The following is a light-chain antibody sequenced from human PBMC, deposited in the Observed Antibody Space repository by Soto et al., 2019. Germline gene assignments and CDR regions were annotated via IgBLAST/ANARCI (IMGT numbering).Light chain of an antibody. J-gene: IGLJ1*01. CDR3: SSYTSSSTLEV. Sequence: QSVLTQTAFVSGPPGQSITISCTGTSSDVGGYNYVSWYQQHPGKAPKLMIYDVSNRPSGVSNRFSGSKSGNTASLTISGLQAEDEADYYCSSYTSSSTLEVFGTGTKVTVL. CDR1: SSDVGGYNY. CDR2: DVS. V-gene: IGLV2-14*01.